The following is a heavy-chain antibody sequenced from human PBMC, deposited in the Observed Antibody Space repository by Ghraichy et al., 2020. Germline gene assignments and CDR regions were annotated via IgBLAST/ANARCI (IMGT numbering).Heavy chain of an antibody. D-gene: IGHD3-22*01. CDR2: IYYSGST. V-gene: IGHV4-39*01. Sequence: GSLRLSCTVSGGSISSISYYWGWIRQPPGKGLEWIGSIYYSGSTYYNPSLKIRVTISVDTSKNQFSLKLISVTAADTAVYYCARLGWGGYYDSKWLRGFALWGRGTLVTVSS. J-gene: IGHJ2*01. CDR3: ARLGWGGYYDSKWLRGFAL. CDR1: GGSISSISYY.